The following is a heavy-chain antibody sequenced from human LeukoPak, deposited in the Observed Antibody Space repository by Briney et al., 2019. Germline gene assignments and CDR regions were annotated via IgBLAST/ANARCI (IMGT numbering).Heavy chain of an antibody. J-gene: IGHJ4*02. V-gene: IGHV3-15*01. D-gene: IGHD3-10*01. Sequence: GGSLRLSCVDSGFTFTNAWMSWVRQAPGEGLEWIGRIKSRTDGETTNYAEPVRGRFTISRDDSKSAVYLQMNSLKIEDTAVYYCTTDLGTYYHGSQRLIPIDYWGQGTLVTVSS. CDR1: GFTFTNAW. CDR2: IKSRTDGETT. CDR3: TTDLGTYYHGSQRLIPIDY.